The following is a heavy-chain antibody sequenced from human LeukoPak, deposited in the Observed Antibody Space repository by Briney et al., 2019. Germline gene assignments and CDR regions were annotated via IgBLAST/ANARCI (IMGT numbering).Heavy chain of an antibody. V-gene: IGHV3-23*01. J-gene: IGHJ4*02. D-gene: IGHD7-27*01. CDR2: ITTSDGNT. CDR3: AKDGGLWVSAHWGDS. CDR1: GFTLSSYT. Sequence: GGSLRLSCAASGFTLSSYTMSWVRQAPGKGLEWVSTITTSDGNTYYADSVKGRFTVSRDNSKNTLFLQMNSLRAEDTAVYYCAKDGGLWVSAHWGDSWGRGTLVTVSS.